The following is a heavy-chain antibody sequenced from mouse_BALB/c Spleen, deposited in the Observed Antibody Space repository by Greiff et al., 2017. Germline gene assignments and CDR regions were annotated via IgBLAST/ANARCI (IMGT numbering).Heavy chain of an antibody. D-gene: IGHD4-1*01. J-gene: IGHJ3*01. CDR2: ISSGSSTI. CDR3: ARSEALTGTWFAY. CDR1: GFTFSSFG. Sequence: EVQLVESGGGLVQPGGSRKLSCAASGFTFSSFGMHWVRQAPEKGLEWVAYISSGSSTIYYADTVKGRFTISRDNPKNTLFLQMTSLRSEDTAMYYCARSEALTGTWFAYWGQGTLVTVSA. V-gene: IGHV5-17*02.